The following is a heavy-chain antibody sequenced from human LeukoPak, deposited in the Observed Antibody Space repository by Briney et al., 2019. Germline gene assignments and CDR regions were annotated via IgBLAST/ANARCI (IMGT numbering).Heavy chain of an antibody. D-gene: IGHD2-2*01. CDR1: GFTFGDYA. CDR3: TRDIVVVPAALFYYYYYYMDV. CDR2: IRSKAYGGTT. J-gene: IGHJ6*03. Sequence: GGSLRLSCTASGFTFGDYAMSWVRQAPGKGPEWVGFIRSKAYGGTTEYAASVKGRFTISRDDSKSIAYLQMNSLKTEDTAVYYCTRDIVVVPAALFYYYYYYMDVWGKGTTVTVSS. V-gene: IGHV3-49*04.